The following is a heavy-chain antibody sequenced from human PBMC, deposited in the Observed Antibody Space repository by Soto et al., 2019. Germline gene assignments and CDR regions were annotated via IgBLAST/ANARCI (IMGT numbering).Heavy chain of an antibody. CDR3: AAPRDEYGSGISCFTYGMDV. V-gene: IGHV3-23*01. Sequence: LRLSFLASGFTFSDYAMTWVRHVPGRGLEWVSSLNGAGGSTYYADSVRGRFTISRDNSQNTLFLQMNRLTVDDTAIYYCAAPRDEYGSGISCFTYGMDVWGQGTTVTVSS. J-gene: IGHJ6*02. CDR2: LNGAGGST. CDR1: GFTFSDYA. D-gene: IGHD3-10*01.